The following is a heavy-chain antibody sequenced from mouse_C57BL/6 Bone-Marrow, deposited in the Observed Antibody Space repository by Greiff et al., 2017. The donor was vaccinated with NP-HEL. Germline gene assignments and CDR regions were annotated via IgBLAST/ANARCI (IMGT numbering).Heavy chain of an antibody. V-gene: IGHV1-82*01. CDR2: IYPGDGDT. CDR1: GYAFSSSW. Sequence: VQLQQSGPELVKPGASVKISCKASGYAFSSSWMNWVKQRPGKGLEWIGRIYPGDGDTNYNGKFKGKATLTADKSSSTAYMQLSSLTSEDSAVYFCARGGNYGYDVDYVDYWGQGTTLTVSS. CDR3: ARGGNYGYDVDYVDY. J-gene: IGHJ2*01. D-gene: IGHD2-2*01.